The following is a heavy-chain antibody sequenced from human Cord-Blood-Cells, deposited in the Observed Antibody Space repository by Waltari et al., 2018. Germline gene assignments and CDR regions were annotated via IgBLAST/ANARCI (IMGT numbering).Heavy chain of an antibody. Sequence: EVQLVESGGGLVKPGGSLRLSCAASGFTFSSYSMNWVRQAPGKGLEWVSSISSSSSYIYYADSVKGRFTISRDNAKNSLYLQMNSLRAEDTAVYYCARLPWFGEPYFDYWGQGTLVTVSS. CDR3: ARLPWFGEPYFDY. J-gene: IGHJ4*02. V-gene: IGHV3-21*01. CDR1: GFTFSSYS. CDR2: ISSSSSYI. D-gene: IGHD3-10*01.